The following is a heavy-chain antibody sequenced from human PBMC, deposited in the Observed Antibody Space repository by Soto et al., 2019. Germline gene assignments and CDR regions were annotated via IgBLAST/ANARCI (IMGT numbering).Heavy chain of an antibody. CDR1: GFTFDDYA. Sequence: GGSLRLSCAASGFTFDDYAMHWVRQAPGKGLEWVSGISWNSGSIGYADSVKGRFTISRDNAKNSLYLQMNSLRAEDTALYYCAKANRALLGVPAAIYYYYYMDVWGKGTTVTVSS. V-gene: IGHV3-9*01. J-gene: IGHJ6*03. CDR2: ISWNSGSI. CDR3: AKANRALLGVPAAIYYYYYMDV. D-gene: IGHD2-2*01.